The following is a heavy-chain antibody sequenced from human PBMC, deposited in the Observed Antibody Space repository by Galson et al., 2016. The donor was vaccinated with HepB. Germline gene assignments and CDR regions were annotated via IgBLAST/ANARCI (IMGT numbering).Heavy chain of an antibody. Sequence: SLRLSCAASGFAFNKYALHWVRQAPGKGLEWLTFISYGGNNKQYADSVKGRFTISRDNAKNSLYLQMNSLRAEDTAVYYCARMRRFGEFYFDYWGQGTLVTVSS. V-gene: IGHV3-30*04. CDR1: GFAFNKYA. CDR3: ARMRRFGEFYFDY. CDR2: ISYGGNNK. D-gene: IGHD3-10*01. J-gene: IGHJ4*02.